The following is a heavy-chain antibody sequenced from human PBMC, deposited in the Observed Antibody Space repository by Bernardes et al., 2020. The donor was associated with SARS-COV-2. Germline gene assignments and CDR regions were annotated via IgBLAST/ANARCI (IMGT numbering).Heavy chain of an antibody. CDR3: ARSGYCSSTSCYKWAGPKRFDP. CDR2: INHSGST. J-gene: IGHJ5*02. Sequence: SETLSLTCAVYGGSFSGYYWSWIRQPPGKGLEWIGEINHSGSTNYNPSLKSRVTISVDTSKNQFSLKLSSVTAADTAVYYCARSGYCSSTSCYKWAGPKRFDPWGQGTLVTVSS. CDR1: GGSFSGYY. V-gene: IGHV4-34*01. D-gene: IGHD2-2*02.